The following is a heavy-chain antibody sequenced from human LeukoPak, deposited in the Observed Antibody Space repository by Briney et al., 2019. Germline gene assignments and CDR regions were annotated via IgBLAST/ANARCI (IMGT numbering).Heavy chain of an antibody. CDR2: IYPGDSDT. J-gene: IGHJ4*02. D-gene: IGHD2-15*01. CDR3: ARLRRCSGGSCYPDY. V-gene: IGHV5-51*01. CDR1: GYSFTSYW. Sequence: GESLKISCKGSGYSFTSYWIGWVRQMPGKGLEWMGIIYPGDSDTRYSPSFQGQVTISADKPISTAYLQWSSLQASDTAMYYCARLRRCSGGSCYPDYWGQGTLVTVSS.